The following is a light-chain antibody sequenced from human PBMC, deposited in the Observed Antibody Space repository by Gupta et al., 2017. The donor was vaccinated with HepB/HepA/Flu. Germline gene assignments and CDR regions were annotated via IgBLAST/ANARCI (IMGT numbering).Light chain of an antibody. J-gene: IGLJ2*01. CDR1: SSNVGAGYD. CDR3: QAYDISSSVV. Sequence: QPILTQPPSVSGAPGQRVTISCTGSSSNVGAGYDVHWYQQVPATPTKLLIYLNDKRAAGAPDRFSGSEAGTAASRAITDHKKEDEADYYCQAYDISSSVVFGGGTKLTVL. CDR2: LND. V-gene: IGLV1-40*01.